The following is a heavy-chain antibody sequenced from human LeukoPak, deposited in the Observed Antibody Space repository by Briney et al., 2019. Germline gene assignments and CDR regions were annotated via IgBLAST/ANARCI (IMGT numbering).Heavy chain of an antibody. D-gene: IGHD3-22*01. CDR2: IIPIFGTA. J-gene: IGHJ5*02. CDR1: GGTFSSYA. Sequence: GASVKVSCKASGGTFSSYAISWVRQAPGQGLEWMGGIIPIFGTANYAQKFQGRVTITTDESTSTAYMELSSLRSEDTAVYYCARDYYDSSGYYYVWFGPWGQGTLVTVSS. V-gene: IGHV1-69*05. CDR3: ARDYYDSSGYYYVWFGP.